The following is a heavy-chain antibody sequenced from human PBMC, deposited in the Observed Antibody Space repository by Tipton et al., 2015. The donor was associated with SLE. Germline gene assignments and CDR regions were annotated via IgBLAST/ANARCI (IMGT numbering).Heavy chain of an antibody. V-gene: IGHV4-39*07. D-gene: IGHD4/OR15-4a*01. CDR2: ISYTGTT. J-gene: IGHJ6*02. Sequence: GLVKPSETLSLTCTVSGGSISSSNYYWGWTRQPPGKGLEWIGSISYTGTTSYSPSLKSRVTISLDTSKNQLSLKLTSLTAADTAMYYCVRHSVDPKYGADSWYYYSGLDVWGQGTTVTVSS. CDR3: VRHSVDPKYGADSWYYYSGLDV. CDR1: GGSISSSNYY.